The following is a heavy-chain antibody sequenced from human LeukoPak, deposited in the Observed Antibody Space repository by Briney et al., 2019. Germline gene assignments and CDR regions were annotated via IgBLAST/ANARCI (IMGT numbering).Heavy chain of an antibody. CDR2: ISSGGTP. D-gene: IGHD2-2*01. CDR3: ARGGAGYAFDY. V-gene: IGHV3-66*02. CDR1: GFTVSTNY. Sequence: GGSLRLSCAASGFTVSTNYMSWVRQAPGKGLEWVSVISSGGTPYYADSVKGRFTISRDSSENTLYLQMHSLRAEDTAVYYCARGGAGYAFDYWGQGTLVTVST. J-gene: IGHJ4*02.